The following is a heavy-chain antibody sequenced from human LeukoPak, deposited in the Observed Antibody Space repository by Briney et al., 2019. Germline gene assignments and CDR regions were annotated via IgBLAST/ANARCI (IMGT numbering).Heavy chain of an antibody. CDR2: IRSDGRDK. D-gene: IGHD6-6*01. V-gene: IGHV3-30*02. Sequence: PGGSLRLSCAGSGFTFSSYGMNWVRQAPGKGLEWVAFIRSDGRDKSYANSVKGRFTISRDNSKSTLDLQMNSLRVEDTDVYYCAKDGRSWNFDYWGQGTLVTVSS. J-gene: IGHJ4*02. CDR1: GFTFSSYG. CDR3: AKDGRSWNFDY.